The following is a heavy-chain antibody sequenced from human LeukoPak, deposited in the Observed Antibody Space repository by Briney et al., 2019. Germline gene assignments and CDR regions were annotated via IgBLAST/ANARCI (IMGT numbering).Heavy chain of an antibody. Sequence: GESLRLSCAASGFTFSSYGMSWVRQAPGKGPEWVSSISGSGGTTYYADSVKGRFTISRDNSKNTLYLQMNSLRADDTAVYSCAKDPPTVMANAFHIWGQGTMVTVS. D-gene: IGHD5-18*01. CDR2: ISGSGGTT. CDR1: GFTFSSYG. V-gene: IGHV3-23*01. CDR3: AKDPPTVMANAFHI. J-gene: IGHJ3*02.